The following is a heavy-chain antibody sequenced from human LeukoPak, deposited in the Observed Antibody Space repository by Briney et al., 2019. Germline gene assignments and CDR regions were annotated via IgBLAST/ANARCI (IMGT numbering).Heavy chain of an antibody. J-gene: IGHJ6*02. CDR2: ISGSGRTQ. V-gene: IGHV3-48*03. Sequence: GGSLRLSCAASGFTFSNYEMNWVRQAPGKGLEWLAYISGSGRTQYYADSVKGRFTISRDNAKNSLYLQMKSLRAEDTAVYYCARVVAIIVVVKEYGMDVWGQGTTVTVSS. CDR3: ARVVAIIVVVKEYGMDV. CDR1: GFTFSNYE. D-gene: IGHD3-22*01.